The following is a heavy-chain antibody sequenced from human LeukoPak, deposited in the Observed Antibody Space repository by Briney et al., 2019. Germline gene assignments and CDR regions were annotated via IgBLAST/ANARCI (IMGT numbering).Heavy chain of an antibody. CDR3: ARGRRDIVVVPAAAAFDI. Sequence: GVSLRLSCAASGFTFSSYSMNWVRQAPGKGLEWVSSISSSSSYIYYADSVKGRFTISRDNAKNSLYLQMNSLRAEDTAVYYCARGRRDIVVVPAAAAFDIWGQGTMVTVSS. V-gene: IGHV3-21*01. J-gene: IGHJ3*02. CDR1: GFTFSSYS. D-gene: IGHD2-2*01. CDR2: ISSSSSYI.